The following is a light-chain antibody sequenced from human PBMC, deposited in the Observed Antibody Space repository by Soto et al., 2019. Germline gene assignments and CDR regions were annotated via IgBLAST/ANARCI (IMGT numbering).Light chain of an antibody. Sequence: QSALTQPASVSGSPGQSITISCTGTSSDVGGYNYDSWYQQHPGKAPKLMIYDVNTRPSGVSNRFSGSKSGNTASLTISGLQAEDEADYYCSSYTSSISFGGGTKLTVL. CDR2: DVN. CDR1: SSDVGGYNY. CDR3: SSYTSSIS. V-gene: IGLV2-14*01. J-gene: IGLJ2*01.